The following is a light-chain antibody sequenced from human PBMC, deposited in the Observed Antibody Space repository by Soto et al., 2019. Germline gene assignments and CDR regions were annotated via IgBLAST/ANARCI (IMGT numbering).Light chain of an antibody. CDR2: DVT. CDR1: SSDVGNYNY. CDR3: FSYAVGVYV. J-gene: IGLJ1*01. Sequence: QSARTQPRSVSGSPGQSVAIACTGTSSDVGNYNYVAWYQQHPGKAPKLMIYDVTKRPSGVPDRFSGSKSGNTASLTITGLQAEDEPKYYCFSYAVGVYVFGTGPKVTVL. V-gene: IGLV2-11*01.